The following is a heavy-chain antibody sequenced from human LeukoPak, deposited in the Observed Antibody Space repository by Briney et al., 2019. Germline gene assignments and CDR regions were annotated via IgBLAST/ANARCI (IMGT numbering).Heavy chain of an antibody. J-gene: IGHJ4*02. Sequence: SETLPLTCTVSGGSISSYYWSWIRQPPGKGLEWIGYIYYSGSTNYNPSLKSRVTISVDTSKNQFSLKLSSVTAADTAVYYCARGGLAIDFDYLGQGTLVTVSS. V-gene: IGHV4-59*01. CDR2: IYYSGST. CDR1: GGSISSYY. CDR3: ARGGLAIDFDY. D-gene: IGHD3/OR15-3a*01.